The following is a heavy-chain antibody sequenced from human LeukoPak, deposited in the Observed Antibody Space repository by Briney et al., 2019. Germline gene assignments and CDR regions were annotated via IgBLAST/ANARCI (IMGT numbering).Heavy chain of an antibody. CDR1: GGSISSGHFY. CDR2: IHSTGTT. J-gene: IGHJ6*03. V-gene: IGHV4-39*07. Sequence: SETLSLTCTVSGGSISSGHFYWGWIRQPPGKRLEWIGTIHSTGTTYYRPSLGTRLTISLDTSRNQFSLRLDSVTAADAAVYFCARDFSSSGGYYYYMDVWGKGTTVTVSS. D-gene: IGHD6-13*01. CDR3: ARDFSSSGGYYYYMDV.